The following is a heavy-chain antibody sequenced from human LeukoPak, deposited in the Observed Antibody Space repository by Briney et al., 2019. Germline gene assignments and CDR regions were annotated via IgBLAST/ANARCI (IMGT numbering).Heavy chain of an antibody. Sequence: GGSLRLSCAASGFTFSGYGMHWVRQAPGKGLEWVAVIWYDGSNKYYADSVKGRLTISRDNSKNTLYLQMNSLRAEDTAVYYCAREFIVVVTAEFYGMDVWGQGTTVTVSS. CDR3: AREFIVVVTAEFYGMDV. V-gene: IGHV3-33*01. J-gene: IGHJ6*02. D-gene: IGHD2-21*02. CDR2: IWYDGSNK. CDR1: GFTFSGYG.